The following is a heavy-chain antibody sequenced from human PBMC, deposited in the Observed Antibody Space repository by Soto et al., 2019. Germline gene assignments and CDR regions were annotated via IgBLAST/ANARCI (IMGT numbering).Heavy chain of an antibody. CDR2: ISHDGDYT. V-gene: IGHV3-30*19. CDR3: VRGTATTGTSTDFDQ. CDR1: GFRFRDRG. Sequence: QVQLVESGGGAVQPGRSLRLSCATSGFRFRDRGMHWIRQARDKRLEWVASISHDGDYTYYADAVKGRFTVSRDNSEHTLSLQMDSLTTADTALYHCVRGTATTGTSTDFDQWGRGAQVTVSP. D-gene: IGHD1-7*01. J-gene: IGHJ4*02.